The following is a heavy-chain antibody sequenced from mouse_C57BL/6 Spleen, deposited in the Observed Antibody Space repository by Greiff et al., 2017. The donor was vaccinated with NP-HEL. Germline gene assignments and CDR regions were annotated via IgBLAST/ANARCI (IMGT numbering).Heavy chain of an antibody. V-gene: IGHV1-15*01. CDR2: IDPETGGT. CDR1: GYTFTDYE. Sequence: VQLQQSGAELVRPGASVTLSCKASGYTFTDYEMHWVKQTPVHGLEWIGAIDPETGGTAYNQKFKGKAILTADKSSSTAYMELRGLTSEDSAVYYCTGYYYDGSSRFDYWGKGTTLTVSS. J-gene: IGHJ2*01. CDR3: TGYYYDGSSRFDY. D-gene: IGHD1-1*01.